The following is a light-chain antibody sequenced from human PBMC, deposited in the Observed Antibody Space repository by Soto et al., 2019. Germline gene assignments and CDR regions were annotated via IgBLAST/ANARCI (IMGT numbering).Light chain of an antibody. J-gene: IGKJ5*01. CDR3: QHFGCSPPVT. CDR2: GAS. Sequence: EIELTQSPGTLSLSPGESATLSCRVSQTTSPKYVAGYQQRRGLAPRLLVYGASKRAAGIPDRFRGSGSGSEFSLTISGLEPEDFAVYFCQHFGCSPPVTFGQGTRLDVK. V-gene: IGKV3-20*01. CDR1: QTTSPKY.